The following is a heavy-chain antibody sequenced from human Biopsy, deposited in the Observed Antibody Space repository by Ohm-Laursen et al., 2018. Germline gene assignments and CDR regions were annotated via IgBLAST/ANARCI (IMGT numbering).Heavy chain of an antibody. V-gene: IGHV4-39*01. D-gene: IGHD2-15*01. CDR1: GGSLSRNYYY. J-gene: IGHJ4*02. Sequence: PSETLSLTCTVSGGSLSRNYYYWGWIRQTPGKGLEWIGRIYYRGNTNYNPSLKSRITISVDPSKNQFSLKLSSGTAADTAVFYCARHGSQGYCTGGSCVDYWGQGALVTVSS. CDR2: IYYRGNT. CDR3: ARHGSQGYCTGGSCVDY.